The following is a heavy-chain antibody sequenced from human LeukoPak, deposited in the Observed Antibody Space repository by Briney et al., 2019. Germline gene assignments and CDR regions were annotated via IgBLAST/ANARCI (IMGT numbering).Heavy chain of an antibody. V-gene: IGHV3-64*01. J-gene: IGHJ3*02. Sequence: PGGSLRLSCAASGFAFSSYAMHWVRQAPGKGLEYVSAISSNGGSTYYANSVKGRFTISRDNSKNTLYLQMGSLRAEDMAVYYCARRYCSGGSCYGGAFDIWGQGTMVTVSS. CDR2: ISSNGGST. D-gene: IGHD2-15*01. CDR3: ARRYCSGGSCYGGAFDI. CDR1: GFAFSSYA.